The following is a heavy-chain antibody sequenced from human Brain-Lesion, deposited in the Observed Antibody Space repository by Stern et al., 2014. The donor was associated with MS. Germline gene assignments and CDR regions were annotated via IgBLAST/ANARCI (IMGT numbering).Heavy chain of an antibody. CDR2: MNPDSGNI. CDR3: ARRRQYYYGSGDY. Sequence: VQLVESGAEVKKPGASVKVSCKASGYTFTSSDVTWVRQAPGQGLEWMGWMNPDSGNIGYAQKFQGRVIMTRSTSISTAYMELTSLRSEDTAVYYCARRRQYYYGSGDYWGQGTLVTVSS. V-gene: IGHV1-8*01. D-gene: IGHD3-10*01. CDR1: GYTFTSSD. J-gene: IGHJ4*02.